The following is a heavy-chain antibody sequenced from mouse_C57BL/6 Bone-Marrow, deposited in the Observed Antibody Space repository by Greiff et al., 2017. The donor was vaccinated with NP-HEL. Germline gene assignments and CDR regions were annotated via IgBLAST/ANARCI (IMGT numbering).Heavy chain of an antibody. J-gene: IGHJ3*01. Sequence: VQLQQSGAELVRPGASVKLSCTASGFNITDDYMHWVKQRPEQGLAWIGWIDPENGDTAYGSQFPGKATITADTSSNTAYLQLSSLTAEDTAVYYWTTGFAYWGQGTLVTGSA. CDR2: IDPENGDT. V-gene: IGHV14-4*01. CDR3: TTGFAY. CDR1: GFNITDDY.